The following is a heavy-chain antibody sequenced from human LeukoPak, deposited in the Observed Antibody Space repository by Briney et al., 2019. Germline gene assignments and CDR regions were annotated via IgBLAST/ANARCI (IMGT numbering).Heavy chain of an antibody. Sequence: SETLSLTCAVYGGSFSGYYWSWIRQPPGKGLEWIGEINHSGSTNYNPSLKSRVTISVDTYKNQFSLKLSSVTAADTAVYYCARGEYYDFWSGQPFQHWGQGTLVTVSS. J-gene: IGHJ1*01. CDR1: GGSFSGYY. CDR3: ARGEYYDFWSGQPFQH. CDR2: INHSGST. D-gene: IGHD3-3*01. V-gene: IGHV4-34*01.